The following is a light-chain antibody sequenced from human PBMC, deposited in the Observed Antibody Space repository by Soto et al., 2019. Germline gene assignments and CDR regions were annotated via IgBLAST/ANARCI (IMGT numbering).Light chain of an antibody. V-gene: IGKV3-11*01. J-gene: IGKJ2*01. Sequence: EIVLTHSLATLSLSPGERATLSCRASQSVSSYLAWYQQKPGQAPRLLIYDASNRATGIQARFSVSGSGTDFTLTISSLEPEDFAVYDCQQRSNWPPTTFGQGTKLEIK. CDR1: QSVSSY. CDR3: QQRSNWPPTT. CDR2: DAS.